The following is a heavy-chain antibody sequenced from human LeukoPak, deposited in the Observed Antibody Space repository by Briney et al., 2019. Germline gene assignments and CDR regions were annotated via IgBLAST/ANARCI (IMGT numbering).Heavy chain of an antibody. V-gene: IGHV4-38-2*02. CDR3: ARDRDTIWAATGAVGFDP. CDR1: GFSISSGYY. J-gene: IGHJ5*02. D-gene: IGHD6-13*01. CDR2: IYHGGST. Sequence: SETLSLTCTVSGFSISSGYYWGWIRQPPGKGLEWIGSIYHGGSTYYNPSLKSRVTISIDTSKNQFSLKLNSVTAAETAVYYCARDRDTIWAATGAVGFDPWGQGTLVTVSS.